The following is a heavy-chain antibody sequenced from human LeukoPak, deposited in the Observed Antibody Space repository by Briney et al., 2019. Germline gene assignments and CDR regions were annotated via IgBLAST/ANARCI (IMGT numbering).Heavy chain of an antibody. CDR2: ISGSGGST. Sequence: GGSLRLSCAASEFTFSSYAMSWVRQAPGKGLEWVSAISGSGGSTYYADSVKGRFTISRDNSKNTLYLQMNSLRAEDTAVYYCAKASFGYSGYDPLDFDYWGQGTLVTVSS. CDR3: AKASFGYSGYDPLDFDY. CDR1: EFTFSSYA. J-gene: IGHJ4*02. V-gene: IGHV3-23*01. D-gene: IGHD5-12*01.